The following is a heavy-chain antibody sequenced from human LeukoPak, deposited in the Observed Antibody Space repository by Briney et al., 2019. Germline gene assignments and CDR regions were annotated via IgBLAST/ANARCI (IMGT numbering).Heavy chain of an antibody. J-gene: IGHJ4*02. CDR3: ARQRYDFWSGYYKNPLDY. D-gene: IGHD3-3*01. V-gene: IGHV5-51*01. Sequence: GESLKISCKGSGYSFTSYWIGWVCQMPGKGLEWMGIIYPGDSDTRYSPSFQGQVTISADKSISTAYLQWSSLKASDTAMYYCARQRYDFWSGYYKNPLDYWGQGTLVTVSS. CDR1: GYSFTSYW. CDR2: IYPGDSDT.